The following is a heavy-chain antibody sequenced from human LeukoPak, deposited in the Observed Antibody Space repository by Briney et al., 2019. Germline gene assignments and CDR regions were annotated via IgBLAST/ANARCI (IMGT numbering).Heavy chain of an antibody. CDR1: GGSISSGGYY. J-gene: IGHJ6*03. CDR2: IYHSGST. V-gene: IGHV4-30-2*01. Sequence: PSETLSLTCTVSGGSISSGGYYWSWIRQPPGKGLEWIGYIYHSGSTYYNPSLKSRVTISVDRSKNQFSLKLSSVTAADTAVYYCARDRGIAAAHPNYYYYYMDVWGKGTTVTVSS. CDR3: ARDRGIAAAHPNYYYYYMDV. D-gene: IGHD6-13*01.